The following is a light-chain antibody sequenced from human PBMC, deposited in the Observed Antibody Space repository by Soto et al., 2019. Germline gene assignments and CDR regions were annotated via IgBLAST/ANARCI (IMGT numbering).Light chain of an antibody. CDR1: SSNIGSNY. J-gene: IGLJ2*01. Sequence: QSVLTQPPSVSGTPGQRVTISCSGGSSNIGSNYVYWYQQFPGRAPKHLMYYNDQRPSGVPDRFSGSKSGTSASLAISGLRSEDEAEYHCASWDDSLRGSVVFGGGTKLTVL. V-gene: IGLV1-47*01. CDR3: ASWDDSLRGSVV. CDR2: YND.